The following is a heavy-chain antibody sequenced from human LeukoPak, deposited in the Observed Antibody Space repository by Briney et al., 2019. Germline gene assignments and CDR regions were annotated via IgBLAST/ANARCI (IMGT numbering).Heavy chain of an antibody. Sequence: SETLSLTCTVSGGSISSSSYYWGWIRQPPGKGLEWIGTLYYSGNNYYNPSLKSRVTISIDTSKNHLSLKLTSVTAAATAVYYCARPGDGYNLGYWGQGTLVTVSS. CDR3: ARPGDGYNLGY. CDR2: LYYSGNN. V-gene: IGHV4-39*01. J-gene: IGHJ4*02. CDR1: GGSISSSSYY. D-gene: IGHD5-24*01.